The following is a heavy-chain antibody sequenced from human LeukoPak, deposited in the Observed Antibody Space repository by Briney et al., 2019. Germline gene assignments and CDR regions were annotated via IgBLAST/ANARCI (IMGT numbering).Heavy chain of an antibody. CDR1: GYPW. J-gene: IGHJ4*02. D-gene: IGHD2/OR15-2a*01. V-gene: IGHV3-74*01. CDR2: INNDGSWK. CDR3: VSFYETY. Sequence: GGSLRLSCAASGYPWMHWVRHVPGKGQVWVSHINNDGSWKRYTDSIKRGFTISNDNTKNTVYLQMNSLRAEDTAVYYCVSFYETYWGRGALVTVSS.